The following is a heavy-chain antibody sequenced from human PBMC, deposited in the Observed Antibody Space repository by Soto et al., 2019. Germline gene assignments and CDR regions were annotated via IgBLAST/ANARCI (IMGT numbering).Heavy chain of an antibody. Sequence: VESLKISCKGSGYSLSTHWVGWLRQMPWKGLEWMGIIYPGDSDARYSPSFKGQVTISVDESTTTAFLQWSSLKASDTATYYCARRHRSNVNCFDPWGQGTLVTVSS. J-gene: IGHJ5*02. CDR1: GYSLSTHW. V-gene: IGHV5-51*01. CDR2: IYPGDSDA. D-gene: IGHD4-4*01. CDR3: ARRHRSNVNCFDP.